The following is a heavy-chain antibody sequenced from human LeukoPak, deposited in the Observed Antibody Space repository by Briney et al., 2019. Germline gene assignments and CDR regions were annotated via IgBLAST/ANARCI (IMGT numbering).Heavy chain of an antibody. D-gene: IGHD5-18*01. CDR3: ARGYSDFDY. V-gene: IGHV4-39*01. J-gene: IGHJ4*02. Sequence: SETLSLTCPVSGGAISRSSYYWGWLRQPPGKGLEWIGSIYYSGSTYYNPSLKSRVTISVDTSKNQFSLKLSSVTAADTAVYYCARGYSDFDYWGQGTLVTVFS. CDR2: IYYSGST. CDR1: GGAISRSSYY.